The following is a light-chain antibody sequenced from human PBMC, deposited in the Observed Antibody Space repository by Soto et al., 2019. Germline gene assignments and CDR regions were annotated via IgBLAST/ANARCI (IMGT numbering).Light chain of an antibody. CDR3: HQYNEWPRGT. J-gene: IGKJ1*01. Sequence: DILMTQSPATLSVSLGESVSLSCRANESIANSLAWYQQKPGQPPRLLIYSASTRAPGIPARVSGGGSGTPFSLTISSLQSEDVALYYCHQYNEWPRGTFGPGTKVEV. CDR2: SAS. V-gene: IGKV3D-15*01. CDR1: ESIANS.